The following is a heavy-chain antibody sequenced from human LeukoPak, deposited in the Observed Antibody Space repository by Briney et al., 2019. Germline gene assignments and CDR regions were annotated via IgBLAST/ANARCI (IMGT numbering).Heavy chain of an antibody. CDR1: GFTFSSYA. D-gene: IGHD3-3*01. CDR2: ISGSGGST. J-gene: IGHJ4*02. Sequence: PGGSLRLSCAASGFTFSSYAMSWVRQAPGKGLEWVSAISGSGGSTYYADSVKGRFTISRDNSKNTLYLQMNSLRAEDTAVYYCAKGSRRKPLRFLEWSTYYFDYWGQGTLVTVSS. V-gene: IGHV3-23*01. CDR3: AKGSRRKPLRFLEWSTYYFDY.